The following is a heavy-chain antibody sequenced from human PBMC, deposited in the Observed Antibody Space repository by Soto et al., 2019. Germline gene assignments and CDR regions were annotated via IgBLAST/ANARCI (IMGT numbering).Heavy chain of an antibody. CDR2: IYPGDSDT. J-gene: IGHJ6*02. D-gene: IGHD2-2*01. CDR3: ARLPAYPSLGYRSSTSCYFHGMDV. CDR1: GYSFTSYW. Sequence: GESLKISCKGSGYSFTSYWIGWVRQMPGKGLGWMGIIYPGDSDTRYSPSFQGQVTISADKSISTAYLQWSSLKASDTAMYYCARLPAYPSLGYRSSTSCYFHGMDVWGQGTTVTVSS. V-gene: IGHV5-51*01.